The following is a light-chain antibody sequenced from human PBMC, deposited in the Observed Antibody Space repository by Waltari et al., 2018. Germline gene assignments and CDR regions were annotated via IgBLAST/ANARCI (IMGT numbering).Light chain of an antibody. Sequence: QSVLSQSPSVSGTPGQRVTISCSGSSSNIGSNSVNWYQQLPGTAPKLLAHHNNQRPLGFPDRFAAPKSGTSASLAIIGLQSDDEADYYCASWDDSLNGPVFGGGTRVTVL. CDR1: SSNIGSNS. J-gene: IGLJ3*02. CDR2: HNN. V-gene: IGLV1-44*01. CDR3: ASWDDSLNGPV.